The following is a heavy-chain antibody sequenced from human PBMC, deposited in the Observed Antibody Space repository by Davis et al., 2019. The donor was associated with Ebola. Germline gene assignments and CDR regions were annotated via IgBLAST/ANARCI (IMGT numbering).Heavy chain of an antibody. CDR1: GFTFSSYA. D-gene: IGHD1-14*01. CDR3: AKALLDNLYYYGMDV. V-gene: IGHV3-23*01. Sequence: GESLKISCAASGFTFSSYAMSWVRQAPGKGLEWVSAISGSGGSTYYADSVKGRLTISRDNSKNTQYLQMNNLRAEDTAVYYCAKALLDNLYYYGMDVWGQGTTVTVSS. J-gene: IGHJ6*02. CDR2: ISGSGGST.